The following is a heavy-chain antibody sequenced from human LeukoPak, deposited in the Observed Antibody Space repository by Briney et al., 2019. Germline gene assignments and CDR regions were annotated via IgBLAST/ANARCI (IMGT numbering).Heavy chain of an antibody. D-gene: IGHD2-15*01. CDR1: GGSISSYY. J-gene: IGHJ4*02. V-gene: IGHV4-59*08. Sequence: SETLSLTCTVSGGSISSYYWSWIRQPPGKGLEWIGYIYYSGSTNYNPSLKSRVTISVDTSKNQFSLKLSSMAAADTAVYYCAGLWSAATRRYYFDYWGQGTLVTVSS. CDR2: IYYSGST. CDR3: AGLWSAATRRYYFDY.